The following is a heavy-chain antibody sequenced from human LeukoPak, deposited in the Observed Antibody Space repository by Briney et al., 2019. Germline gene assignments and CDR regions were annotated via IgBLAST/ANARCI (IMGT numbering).Heavy chain of an antibody. Sequence: SETLSLTCTVSGGSISSYYWSWIRQPPGKGLEWIGYIYTSGSTNYNPSLKSRVTISVDTSKNQFSLRLSSVTAADTAVYYCARRNRWGWFDPWGQGTLVTVSS. CDR2: IYTSGST. D-gene: IGHD1-14*01. V-gene: IGHV4-4*09. J-gene: IGHJ5*02. CDR1: GGSISSYY. CDR3: ARRNRWGWFDP.